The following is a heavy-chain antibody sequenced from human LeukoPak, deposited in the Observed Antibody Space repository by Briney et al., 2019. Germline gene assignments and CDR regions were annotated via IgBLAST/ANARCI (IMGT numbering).Heavy chain of an antibody. CDR3: AKRDYDHHYMDV. J-gene: IGHJ6*03. Sequence: TGGSLRLSCAASGFTFSSYEMNWVRRAPGKGLEWVSYISSSGSTIYYADSVKGRFTISRDNAKNSLYLQMNSLRADDTAEYYCAKRDYDHHYMDVWGKGTTVTVSS. CDR1: GFTFSSYE. V-gene: IGHV3-48*03. CDR2: ISSSGSTI.